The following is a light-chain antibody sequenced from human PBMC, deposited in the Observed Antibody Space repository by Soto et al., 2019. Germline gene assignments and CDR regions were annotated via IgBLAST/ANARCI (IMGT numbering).Light chain of an antibody. CDR2: GAS. V-gene: IGKV3-20*01. J-gene: IGKJ5*01. CDR3: QQYGSPPIP. CDR1: QSVSSSY. Sequence: GLSLSPGTLSLSPGERATLSCRASQSVSSSYLAWYQQKPGQAPRLLIYGASSRATGIPDRFSGSGSGTDFTLTISRLEPEDFTVYYCQQYGSPPIPFGQGTRLEIK.